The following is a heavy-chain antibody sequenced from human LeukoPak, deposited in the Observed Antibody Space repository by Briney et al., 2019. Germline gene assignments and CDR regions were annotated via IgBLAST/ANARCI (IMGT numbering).Heavy chain of an antibody. J-gene: IGHJ4*02. CDR2: MSGSSAGGST. Sequence: PGGSLRLSCAASGFTFNSYAMSWVRQAPGKRLEWVSTMSGSSAGGSTYYADSVKGRFTISRDNFKNTLYLQMNSLRAEDTAVYYCAKATLVSCTGATCYPFDYWGQGILVTVS. V-gene: IGHV3-23*01. CDR3: AKATLVSCTGATCYPFDY. CDR1: GFTFNSYA. D-gene: IGHD2-8*02.